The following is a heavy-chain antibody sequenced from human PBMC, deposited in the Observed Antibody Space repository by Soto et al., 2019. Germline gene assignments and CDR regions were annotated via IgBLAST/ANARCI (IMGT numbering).Heavy chain of an antibody. CDR1: GFNFASSA. V-gene: IGHV1-18*04. Sequence: ASVKVSCKASGFNFASSAVRWVRQARGQGLEWMGLISPYSGSRYYAEKFQGRVTMTTDTSTSTAYMELRSLTSDDTAVYFCAREQYEFGDLYYVDYWGQGTLVTVSS. J-gene: IGHJ4*02. CDR2: ISPYSGSR. CDR3: AREQYEFGDLYYVDY. D-gene: IGHD4-17*01.